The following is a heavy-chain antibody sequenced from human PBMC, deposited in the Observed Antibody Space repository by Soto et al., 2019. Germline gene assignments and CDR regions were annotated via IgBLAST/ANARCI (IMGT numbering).Heavy chain of an antibody. CDR2: ISYDGSNK. CDR3: ARGYGSGSSGYYGMDV. CDR1: GFTFSSYA. D-gene: IGHD3-10*01. V-gene: IGHV3-30-3*01. Sequence: QVQLVESGGGVVQPGRSLRLSCAASGFTFSSYAMHWVRQAPGKGLEWVAVISYDGSNKYYADSVKGRFTISRDNSKNTLYLQMNSLRAEDTAVYYCARGYGSGSSGYYGMDVWGQGTTVTVSS. J-gene: IGHJ6*02.